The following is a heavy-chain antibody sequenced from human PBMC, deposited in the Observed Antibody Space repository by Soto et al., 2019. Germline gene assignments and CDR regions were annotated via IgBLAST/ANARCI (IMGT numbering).Heavy chain of an antibody. CDR1: GFTFSSYA. Sequence: HPGWSLRLSCAASGFTFSSYAIHWVRQAPGKGLEWVAVISYDGSNKYYADSVKGRFTISRDNSKNTLYLQMNSLRAEDTAVYYCARYVGYYDRSDPFDYRGQGTLVTVSS. V-gene: IGHV3-30-3*01. CDR3: ARYVGYYDRSDPFDY. D-gene: IGHD3-22*01. J-gene: IGHJ4*02. CDR2: ISYDGSNK.